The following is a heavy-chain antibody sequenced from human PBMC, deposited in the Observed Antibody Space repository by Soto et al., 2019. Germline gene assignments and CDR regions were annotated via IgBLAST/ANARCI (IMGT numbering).Heavy chain of an antibody. CDR2: ISGSGGST. Sequence: EVQLLESGGGLVQPGGSLRLSCAASGFTFSSYAMSWVRQAPGKGLEWVSAISGSGGSTYYADSVKGRFTISRGNSKNTLLRQMNSRRGEVTAVYYCARRPLSSGLRTGFVYGGQGTLVTVSS. CDR3: ARRPLSSGLRTGFVY. V-gene: IGHV3-23*01. J-gene: IGHJ4*02. D-gene: IGHD6-19*01. CDR1: GFTFSSYA.